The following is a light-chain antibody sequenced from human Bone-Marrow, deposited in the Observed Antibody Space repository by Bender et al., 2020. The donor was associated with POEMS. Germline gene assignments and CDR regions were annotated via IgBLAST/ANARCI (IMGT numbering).Light chain of an antibody. CDR3: SSYTSSSSWV. J-gene: IGLJ3*02. CDR1: SSDVGGYDY. Sequence: QSALTQPASVSGSPGQSVTISCTGTSSDVGGYDYVSWYQHHPGEAPKLIIYDVNRRPSGVPDRFSGSKSGNTASLTVSGLQAEDEADYYCSSYTSSSSWVFGGGTKLTVL. CDR2: DVN. V-gene: IGLV2-14*03.